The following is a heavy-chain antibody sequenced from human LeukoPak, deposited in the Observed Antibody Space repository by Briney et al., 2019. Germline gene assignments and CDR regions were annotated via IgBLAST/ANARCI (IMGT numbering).Heavy chain of an antibody. CDR1: GGTFSSYV. CDR2: IIPILGIA. V-gene: IGHV1-69*04. CDR3: ASPPADYYDSRDYFDY. J-gene: IGHJ4*02. Sequence: SVKVSCEASGGTFSSYVISWVRQAPGQGLEWMGRIIPILGIANYAQKFQGRVTITADKSTSTAYMELSSLRSEDTAVYYCASPPADYYDSRDYFDYWGQGTLVTVSS. D-gene: IGHD3-22*01.